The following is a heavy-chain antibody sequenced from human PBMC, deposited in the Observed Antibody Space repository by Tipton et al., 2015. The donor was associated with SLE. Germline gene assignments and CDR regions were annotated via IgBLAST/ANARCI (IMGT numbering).Heavy chain of an antibody. Sequence: SLRLSCEVSGFSFSDYYMSWIRQAPGRGLEWVACMSNNSPTAYYADSVKGRFTISRDNAKNSLYLQMNSLRTEDAAVYYCAKRNRGTALDYWGQGTLVTVSS. CDR1: GFSFSDYY. V-gene: IGHV3-11*04. J-gene: IGHJ4*02. CDR3: AKRNRGTALDY. D-gene: IGHD1-1*01. CDR2: MSNNSPTA.